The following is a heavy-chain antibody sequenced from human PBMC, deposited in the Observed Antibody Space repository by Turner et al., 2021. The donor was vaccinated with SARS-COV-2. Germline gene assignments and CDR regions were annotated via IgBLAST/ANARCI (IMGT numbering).Heavy chain of an antibody. J-gene: IGHJ5*02. D-gene: IGHD2-2*01. Sequence: QVQLVPSGAEVTNPGASVKVSCKISGYTLTELSMYWVRQAPGKGLEWMGGFDPEDGETIYAQNFQGRVTMTEDTSTDTAYMELSSLRSEDTAVYFCATGYQLRVNWFDPWGQGTLVTVSS. V-gene: IGHV1-24*01. CDR3: ATGYQLRVNWFDP. CDR2: FDPEDGET. CDR1: GYTLTELS.